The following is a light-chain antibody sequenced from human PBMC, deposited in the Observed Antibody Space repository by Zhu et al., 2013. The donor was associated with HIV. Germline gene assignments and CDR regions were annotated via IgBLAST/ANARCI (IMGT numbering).Light chain of an antibody. CDR2: EVT. CDR3: CSYTTSNTWV. CDR1: SSDVGGYNY. J-gene: IGLJ3*02. Sequence: QSALTQPASVSGSPGQSITISCTGTSSDVGGYNYVSWYQQHPGIAPKLMIFEVTNRPSGVSNRFSGSKSGDTASLTISGLQAEDEADYYCCSYTTSNTWVFGGGTKLTVL. V-gene: IGLV2-14*01.